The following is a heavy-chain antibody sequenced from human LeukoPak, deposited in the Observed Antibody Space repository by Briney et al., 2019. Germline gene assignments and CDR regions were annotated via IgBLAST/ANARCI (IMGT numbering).Heavy chain of an antibody. J-gene: IGHJ5*02. CDR3: ARGGGGGMTTVTSWFDP. Sequence: PSETLSLTCTVSGYSISSGYYWGWIRQPPGKGLEWIGSIYHSGSTYYNPSLKSRVTISVDTSKNQFSLKLSSVTAADTAVYYCARGGGGGMTTVTSWFDPWGQGTLVTVSS. D-gene: IGHD4-17*01. V-gene: IGHV4-38-2*02. CDR2: IYHSGST. CDR1: GYSISSGYY.